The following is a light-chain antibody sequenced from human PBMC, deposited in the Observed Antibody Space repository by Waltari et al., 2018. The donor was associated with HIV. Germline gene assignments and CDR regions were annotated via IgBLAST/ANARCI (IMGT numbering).Light chain of an antibody. CDR1: SGHSIYA. V-gene: IGLV4-69*01. CDR2: VNSDGSH. CDR3: QTWATDIQV. J-gene: IGLJ3*02. Sequence: QLVLTQSPSASASRGASVKLTCTLSSGHSIYAIACHQQQPEKGPRFLMKVNSDGSHLKGDGIPDRFSGSSSGAERYLTISSLQSDDEADYFCQTWATDIQVFGGGTKLTVL.